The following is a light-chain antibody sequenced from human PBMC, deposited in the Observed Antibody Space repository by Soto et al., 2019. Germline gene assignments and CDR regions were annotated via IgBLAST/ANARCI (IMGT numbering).Light chain of an antibody. CDR3: QQYGRSPYT. V-gene: IGKV3-20*01. CDR1: QSVSSSY. J-gene: IGKJ2*01. CDR2: GAS. Sequence: EIVLTQSPGTLSLSPGERATLSCRASQSVSSSYLAWYQQNPGQAPRLLIYGASSRATGIPDRFSGSGSGTDFTLSISRLEPEDFAVYYFQQYGRSPYTFGQGTKLDIK.